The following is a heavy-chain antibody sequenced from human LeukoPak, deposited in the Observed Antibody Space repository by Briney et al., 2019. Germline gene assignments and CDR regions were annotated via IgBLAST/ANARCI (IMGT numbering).Heavy chain of an antibody. D-gene: IGHD2-2*01. CDR3: ARERYCSSTSCPHGDLDY. V-gene: IGHV3-48*03. J-gene: IGHJ4*02. CDR1: GFTFSSYE. CDR2: IGVSGSTM. Sequence: GGSLRLSCAASGFTFSSYEMNWVRQAPGKGLEWVSYIGVSGSTMYYAESVKGRSTISRENAKNSLYLQMTSLRAEDTAVYYCARERYCSSTSCPHGDLDYWGQGTLVSVSS.